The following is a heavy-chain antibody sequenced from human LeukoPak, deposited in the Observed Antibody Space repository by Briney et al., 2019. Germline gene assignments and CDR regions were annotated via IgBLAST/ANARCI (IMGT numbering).Heavy chain of an antibody. Sequence: SETLSLTCAVYGGSFSGYYWSWIRQPPGKGLEWIGEINHSGSTNYNPSLKSRVTISVDTSKNQFSLKLSSVTAADTAVYYCATLSPFTMIVDYWGQGTLVTVSS. J-gene: IGHJ4*02. V-gene: IGHV4-34*01. CDR3: ATLSPFTMIVDY. CDR2: INHSGST. CDR1: GGSFSGYY. D-gene: IGHD3-22*01.